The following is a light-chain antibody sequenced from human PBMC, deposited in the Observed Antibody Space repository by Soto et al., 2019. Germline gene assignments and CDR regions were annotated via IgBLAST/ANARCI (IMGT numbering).Light chain of an antibody. J-gene: IGKJ1*01. V-gene: IGKV3-11*01. CDR1: QAVNTR. CDR2: LAS. Sequence: EIVLTQSPATLSSFPGDRVTLSCRASQAVNTRLAWYQNRPGQAPRLLIYLASNRAAGVPARFSGSGSGTDFTLTISDVEPEDFAVYYCHQRQSWPRTFGQGTTVDI. CDR3: HQRQSWPRT.